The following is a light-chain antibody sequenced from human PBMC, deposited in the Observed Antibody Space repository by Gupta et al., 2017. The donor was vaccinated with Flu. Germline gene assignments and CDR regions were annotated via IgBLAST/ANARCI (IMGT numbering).Light chain of an antibody. CDR1: QSVSGNL. Sequence: EIVLTQPPGTLSLSPGERATLSCRASQSVSGNLFAWYQQKPGQAPRLLIYGASSRATGIPDRFSGGGSGTDFTLTISRLEPEDFAVYFCQQYARTPQTFGQGTKVEIK. V-gene: IGKV3-20*01. CDR2: GAS. CDR3: QQYARTPQT. J-gene: IGKJ1*01.